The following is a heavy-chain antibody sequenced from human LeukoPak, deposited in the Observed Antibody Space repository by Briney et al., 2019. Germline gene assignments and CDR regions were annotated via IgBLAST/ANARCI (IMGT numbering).Heavy chain of an antibody. Sequence: ASVKVSCKPSGGTFSSYAISWVRQAPGQGLEWMGRIIPILGIANYAQKFQGRVTITADKSTSTAYMELSSLRSEDTAVYYCARSDSIAAAGDNWFDPWGQGTLVTVSS. V-gene: IGHV1-69*04. CDR1: GGTFSSYA. J-gene: IGHJ5*02. D-gene: IGHD6-13*01. CDR3: ARSDSIAAAGDNWFDP. CDR2: IIPILGIA.